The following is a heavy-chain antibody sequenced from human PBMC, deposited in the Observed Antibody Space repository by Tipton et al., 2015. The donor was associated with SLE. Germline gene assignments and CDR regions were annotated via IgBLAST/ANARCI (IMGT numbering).Heavy chain of an antibody. CDR3: ASSIPSYSAFDI. CDR2: IYSGGST. V-gene: IGHV3-53*01. D-gene: IGHD3-10*01. Sequence: GSLRLSCAASGFAVSSNYMSWVRQAPGKGLEWVSVIYSGGSTYYADSVKGRFTISRDNAKNSLYLQMNSLRAEDTAVYYCASSIPSYSAFDIWGQGTMVTVSS. J-gene: IGHJ3*02. CDR1: GFAVSSNY.